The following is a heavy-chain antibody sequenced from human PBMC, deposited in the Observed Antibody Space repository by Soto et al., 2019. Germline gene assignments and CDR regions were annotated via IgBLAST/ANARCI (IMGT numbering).Heavy chain of an antibody. Sequence: QVQLVQSGAEVKKPGASVKVSCKASGYMFSTYDINWVRKAPGQGLEWMGWLNPNRGNTGYAQKCQGRGTMTTKTSINTAYMELSSLGSDDTAVYYCARDHRYNWNDEGWFDPWGKGTLVTVSS. CDR3: ARDHRYNWNDEGWFDP. CDR1: GYMFSTYD. J-gene: IGHJ5*02. V-gene: IGHV1-8*01. CDR2: LNPNRGNT. D-gene: IGHD1-20*01.